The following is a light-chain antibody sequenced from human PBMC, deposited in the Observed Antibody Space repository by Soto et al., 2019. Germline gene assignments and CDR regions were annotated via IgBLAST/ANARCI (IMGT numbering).Light chain of an antibody. J-gene: IGLJ3*02. CDR3: AAWDDILNGSNWV. CDR2: GYN. Sequence: QSVLTQPPSASGTPGQRVTISCSGSSSNIGSNPVNWYQQLPGTAPKLLIYGYNRRPSGVPDRFSGSKSGTSASLAISGLQSEDEADYYCAAWDDILNGSNWVFGGGTKLTVL. CDR1: SSNIGSNP. V-gene: IGLV1-44*01.